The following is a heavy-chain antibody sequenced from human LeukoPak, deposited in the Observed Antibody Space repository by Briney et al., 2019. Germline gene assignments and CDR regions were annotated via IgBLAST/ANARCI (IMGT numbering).Heavy chain of an antibody. V-gene: IGHV1-2*02. CDR3: ARTHITIFYYYYMDV. Sequence: ASVKVSCKASGYTFTSYAMNWVRQAPGQGLEWMGWINPSSGGTNYAQKFQGRVTMTRDTSISTAYMELSRLRSDDTAVYYCARTHITIFYYYYMDVWGKGTTVTISS. D-gene: IGHD3-9*01. CDR1: GYTFTSYA. CDR2: INPSSGGT. J-gene: IGHJ6*03.